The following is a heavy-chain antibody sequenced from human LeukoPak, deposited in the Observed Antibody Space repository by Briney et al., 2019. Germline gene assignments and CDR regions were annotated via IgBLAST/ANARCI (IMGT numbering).Heavy chain of an antibody. J-gene: IGHJ6*03. D-gene: IGHD6-6*01. V-gene: IGHV4-39*06. CDR3: ARVSIAAPYYYYYMDV. CDR1: GGSISNYY. Sequence: PSETLFLTCTVSGGSISNYYWGWIRQPPGEGLEWIGSIYYSGSTYYNSSLQSRVTISVHMSNNQFALKLSSVTAADTAVYYCARVSIAAPYYYYYMDVWGKGTTVTVSS. CDR2: IYYSGST.